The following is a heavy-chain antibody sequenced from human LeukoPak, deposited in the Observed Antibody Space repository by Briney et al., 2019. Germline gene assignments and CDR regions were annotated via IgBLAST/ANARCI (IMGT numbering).Heavy chain of an antibody. CDR3: ARDGYSGYDPNDY. V-gene: IGHV1-18*01. D-gene: IGHD5-12*01. J-gene: IGHJ4*02. CDR1: GYTFTNYG. CDR2: ISAYNGNT. Sequence: ASVKVSCKASGYTFTNYGISWVRQAPGQGLDGMGWISAYNGNTNYAQKLQDRVTMTTDTSTTTAYMELRSLRSDDTAVYYCARDGYSGYDPNDYWGQGTLVTVSS.